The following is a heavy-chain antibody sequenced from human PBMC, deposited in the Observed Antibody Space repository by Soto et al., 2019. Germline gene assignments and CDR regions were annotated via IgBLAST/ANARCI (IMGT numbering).Heavy chain of an antibody. CDR2: ISVSGSSR. CDR1: GFTFSNYA. V-gene: IGHV3-30*18. CDR3: AKHTTEGIDY. J-gene: IGHJ4*02. D-gene: IGHD1-1*01. Sequence: GGSLRLSCAASGFTFSNYAMHWVRQAPGKGLEWVSIISVSGSSRFYANSVKGRFTISRDNSKNTLYLQMNSLRAEDTAVYYCAKHTTEGIDYWGQGTLVTVSS.